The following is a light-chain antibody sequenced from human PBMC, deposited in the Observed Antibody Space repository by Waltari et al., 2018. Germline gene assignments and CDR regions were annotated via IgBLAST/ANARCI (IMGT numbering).Light chain of an antibody. Sequence: EIVLTQSPGTLSLSPGERVTLSCRASQSLSGDYVAWYQQKPGQAPRLLFYDVSRRATVVPDRVTASGSGTDFTLTISRLEPGDFAVYYCQQYCNSPFAFGQGTRLEIK. V-gene: IGKV3-20*01. CDR2: DVS. CDR1: QSLSGDY. CDR3: QQYCNSPFA. J-gene: IGKJ5*01.